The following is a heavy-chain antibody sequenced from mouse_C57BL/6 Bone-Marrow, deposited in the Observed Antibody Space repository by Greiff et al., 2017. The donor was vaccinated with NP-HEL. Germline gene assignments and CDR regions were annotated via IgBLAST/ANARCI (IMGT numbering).Heavy chain of an antibody. Sequence: VQLQQPGAELVKPGASVKLSCKASGYTFTSYWMHWVKQRPGPGLEWIGMIHPNSGSTNYNEKFKSKATLTVDKSSSKAYMQLSSLTSEDSAVYYCARANPHYYGSSYDWYFDVWGTGTTVTVSS. CDR1: GYTFTSYW. J-gene: IGHJ1*03. CDR3: ARANPHYYGSSYDWYFDV. CDR2: IHPNSGST. D-gene: IGHD1-1*01. V-gene: IGHV1-64*01.